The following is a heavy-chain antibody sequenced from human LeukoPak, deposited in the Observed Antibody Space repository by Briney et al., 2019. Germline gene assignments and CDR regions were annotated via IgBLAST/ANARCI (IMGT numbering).Heavy chain of an antibody. CDR3: ASLRSGSYFKIRADAFDI. J-gene: IGHJ3*02. CDR1: GGTFSSYA. D-gene: IGHD1-26*01. V-gene: IGHV1-69*06. CDR2: IIPIFGTA. Sequence: ASVKVSCKASGGTFSSYAISWVRQAPGQGLEWMGGIIPIFGTANYAQKFQGRVTITADKSTSTAYMELSSPRSEDTAVYYCASLRSGSYFKIRADAFDIWGQGTMVTVSS.